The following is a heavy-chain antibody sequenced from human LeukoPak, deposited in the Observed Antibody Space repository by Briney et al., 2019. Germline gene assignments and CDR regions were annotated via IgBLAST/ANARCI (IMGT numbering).Heavy chain of an antibody. J-gene: IGHJ4*02. CDR2: IYTSGST. D-gene: IGHD3-10*01. CDR1: GGSISSYY. V-gene: IGHV4-4*07. Sequence: PSETLSLTCTVSGGSISSYYWGWIRQPAGKGLEWIGRIYTSGSTNYNPSLKSRVTMSVDSSKNQFSLKLSSVTAADTAVYYCARNMVRGSMGYFDYWGQGTLVTVSS. CDR3: ARNMVRGSMGYFDY.